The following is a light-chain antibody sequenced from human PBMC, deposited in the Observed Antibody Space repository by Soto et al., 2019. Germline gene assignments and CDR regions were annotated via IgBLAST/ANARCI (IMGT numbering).Light chain of an antibody. CDR3: SSYTSSSTLV. CDR1: SRDVGGYNY. V-gene: IGLV2-14*01. J-gene: IGLJ1*01. Sequence: QSALTQPASVSGSPGQSITISCTGTSRDVGGYNYVSWYQQHPGKAPKLMIYEVSNRPSGVSNRFSGSKSANTASLTISGLQAEDEADYYCSSYTSSSTLVFGTGTKLTVL. CDR2: EVS.